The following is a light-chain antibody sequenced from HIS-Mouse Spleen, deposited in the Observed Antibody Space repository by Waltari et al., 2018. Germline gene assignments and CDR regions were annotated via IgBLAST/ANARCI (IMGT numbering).Light chain of an antibody. J-gene: IGLJ1*01. CDR3: SSYTSSSTL. CDR2: DVS. CDR1: SSDVGGYNY. V-gene: IGLV2-14*03. Sequence: QSALTQPASVSGSPGQSITISCTGTSSDVGGYNYVSWYQQHPGKAPKPMIYDVSNRPSGVSNRFSGSQSGNTASLTISGLQAEDEADYYCSSYTSSSTLFGTGTKVTVL.